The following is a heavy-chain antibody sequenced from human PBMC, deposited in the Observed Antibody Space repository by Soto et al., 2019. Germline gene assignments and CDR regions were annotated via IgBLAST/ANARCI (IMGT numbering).Heavy chain of an antibody. CDR2: IIPILGIA. Sequence: QVQLVQSGAEVKKPGSSVKVSCRASGGTFSSYTISWVRQAPGQGLEWMGRIIPILGIANYAQKFQGRVTITADKSTSTAYMELSSLRSEDTAVYYCAREIAAAGTPWFDPWGQGTLVTVSS. J-gene: IGHJ5*02. D-gene: IGHD6-13*01. V-gene: IGHV1-69*08. CDR3: AREIAAAGTPWFDP. CDR1: GGTFSSYT.